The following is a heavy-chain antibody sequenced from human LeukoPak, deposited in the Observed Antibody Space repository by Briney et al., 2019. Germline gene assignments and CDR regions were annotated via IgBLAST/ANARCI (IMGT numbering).Heavy chain of an antibody. CDR3: ARGDCGGDCYPYNWFDP. CDR2: IYYSGST. Sequence: PSETLSLTCTVSGCSISSSSYYWGWIRQPPGKGLEWIGSIYYSGSTYYNPSLKSRVTISVDTSKNQFSLKLSSVTAADTAVYYCARGDCGGDCYPYNWFDPWGQGTLVTVSS. J-gene: IGHJ5*02. V-gene: IGHV4-39*07. CDR1: GCSISSSSYY. D-gene: IGHD2-21*02.